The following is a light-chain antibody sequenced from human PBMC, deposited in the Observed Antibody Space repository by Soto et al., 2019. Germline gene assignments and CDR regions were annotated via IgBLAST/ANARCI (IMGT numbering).Light chain of an antibody. CDR2: GAS. J-gene: IGKJ1*01. CDR3: QQYAASPRT. CDR1: QSISNNY. Sequence: IVLTQSPGTLSLSPGERATLSCRASQSISNNYLAWYQQTPGQAPRLLIYGASSRATGIQDRFSGSGSATDFTLTISRLEPEDFAVYYCQQYAASPRTFGQGTKVDIK. V-gene: IGKV3-20*01.